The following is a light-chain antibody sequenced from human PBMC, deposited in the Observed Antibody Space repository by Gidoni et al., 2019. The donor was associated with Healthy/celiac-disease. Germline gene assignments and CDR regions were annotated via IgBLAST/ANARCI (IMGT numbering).Light chain of an antibody. V-gene: IGLV1-40*01. CDR1: SSNIGAGYD. CDR3: QSYDSRLSEV. Sequence: QSVLTQPPSVSGSPGQRVTISCTGSSSNIGAGYDVHWYQQLPGTAPKLLIYGNSNRPSGGPDRFSGSKSGTSASLAITGLQAEDEADYYCQSYDSRLSEVFGGGTKLTVL. J-gene: IGLJ3*02. CDR2: GNS.